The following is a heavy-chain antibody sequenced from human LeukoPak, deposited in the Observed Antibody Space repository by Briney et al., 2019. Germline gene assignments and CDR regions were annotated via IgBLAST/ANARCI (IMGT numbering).Heavy chain of an antibody. Sequence: GGSLRLSCAASGFTFSSYAMSWVRQAPGKGLEWVSAISGSGGSTYYADTVKGRFTISRDNSKNTLYLQMNSLRAEDTAVYYCAKDRVDYGDYTDAFDIWGQGTMVTVSS. CDR3: AKDRVDYGDYTDAFDI. CDR1: GFTFSSYA. CDR2: ISGSGGST. V-gene: IGHV3-23*01. D-gene: IGHD4-17*01. J-gene: IGHJ3*02.